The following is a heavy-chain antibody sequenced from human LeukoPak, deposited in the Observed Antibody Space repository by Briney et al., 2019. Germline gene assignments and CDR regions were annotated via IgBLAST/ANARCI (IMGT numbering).Heavy chain of an antibody. CDR1: GFTFSSYA. J-gene: IGHJ4*02. Sequence: GGSLRLSCAASGFTFSSYAMSWVRQAPGKGLEWVSAISGSGGSTYYADSVKGRFTISRDNSKNTLYLQMNGLRAEDTAVYYCAKGTRGSYPFYYFDYWGQGALVTVSS. CDR2: ISGSGGST. CDR3: AKGTRGSYPFYYFDY. V-gene: IGHV3-23*01. D-gene: IGHD1-26*01.